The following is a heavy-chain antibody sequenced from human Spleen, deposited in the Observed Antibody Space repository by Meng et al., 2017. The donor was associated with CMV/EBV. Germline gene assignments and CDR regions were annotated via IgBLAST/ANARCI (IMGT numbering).Heavy chain of an antibody. CDR2: IKPSDGTT. V-gene: IGHV1-46*01. D-gene: IGHD2-2*01. Sequence: SGYIFTSHYIHWVRHAPGQGLEWMGIIKPSDGTTNYAQKFRGRVAMTRDTSTSTVYMELSSLTSEDTAVYYCVRLVGPINWKFDWFDPWGQGTLVTVSS. CDR1: GYIFTSHY. J-gene: IGHJ5*02. CDR3: VRLVGPINWKFDWFDP.